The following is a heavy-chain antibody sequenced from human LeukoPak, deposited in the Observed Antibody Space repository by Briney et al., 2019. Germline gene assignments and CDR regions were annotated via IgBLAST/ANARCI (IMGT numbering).Heavy chain of an antibody. V-gene: IGHV4-39*07. D-gene: IGHD6-6*01. CDR2: VYYSGST. J-gene: IGHJ4*02. CDR1: GGSISDINYY. CDR3: ARGASPYYFDY. Sequence: SETLSLTCNVSGGSISDINYYWAWIRQPPGKGLEWIASVYYSGSTHYNPSLKSRVTILGDTSKNQFSLKVTSVTVADTAVYYCARGASPYYFDYWGQGTLVTVSS.